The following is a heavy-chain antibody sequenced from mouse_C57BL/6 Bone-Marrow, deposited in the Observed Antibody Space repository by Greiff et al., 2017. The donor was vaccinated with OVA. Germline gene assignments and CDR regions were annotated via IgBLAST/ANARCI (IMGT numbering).Heavy chain of an antibody. CDR1: GYTFTDYY. J-gene: IGHJ2*01. CDR3: ARGSGNYDDY. V-gene: IGHV1-76*01. Sequence: QVQLKESGAELVRPGASVKLSCKASGYTFTDYYINWVKQRPGQGLEWIARIYPGSGNTYYNEKFKGKATLTAEKSSSTAYMQLSSLTSEDSAVYFCARGSGNYDDYWGQGTTLTVSS. CDR2: IYPGSGNT. D-gene: IGHD1-3*01.